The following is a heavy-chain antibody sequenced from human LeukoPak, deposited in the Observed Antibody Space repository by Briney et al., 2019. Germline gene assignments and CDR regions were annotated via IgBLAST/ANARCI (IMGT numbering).Heavy chain of an antibody. CDR3: ARGYCNGGTCYSQDY. CDR1: GYIFTDYY. CDR2: INPNSGGT. Sequence: ASMKVSCKASGYIFTDYYVHWVRQAAGQGLEWMGWINPNSGGTKYKQKFQGRVTMTRDTSISTAYMELNSLRYDDTALYYCARGYCNGGTCYSQDYWGQGTLVTVSS. D-gene: IGHD2-15*01. J-gene: IGHJ4*02. V-gene: IGHV1-2*02.